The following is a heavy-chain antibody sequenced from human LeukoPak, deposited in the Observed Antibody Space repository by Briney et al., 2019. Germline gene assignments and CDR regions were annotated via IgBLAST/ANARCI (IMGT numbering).Heavy chain of an antibody. V-gene: IGHV5-51*01. CDR2: IYPGDSDA. Sequence: GEPLKISCQASGSSFSMYWVAWVRQLPGKGLEWMGIIYPGDSDARYSPSFQGQVSISVDKSITTAYLQWSSLKASDTAVYYCARQDGTAKYFFDNWGQGTLVTVSS. D-gene: IGHD2-21*02. J-gene: IGHJ4*02. CDR3: ARQDGTAKYFFDN. CDR1: GSSFSMYW.